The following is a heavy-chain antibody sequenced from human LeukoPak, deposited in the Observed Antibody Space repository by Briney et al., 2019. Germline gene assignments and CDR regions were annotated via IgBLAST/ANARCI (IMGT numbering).Heavy chain of an antibody. J-gene: IGHJ5*02. V-gene: IGHV3-21*01. D-gene: IGHD3-10*01. CDR3: ARDYYGSGSCPWFDP. CDR1: GFTFSSYS. CDR2: ISRSSSYI. Sequence: GGSLRLSCAASGFTFSSYSMNWVRQAPGKGLEWVSSISRSSSYIYYADSVKGRFTISRDNAKNSLYLQMNSLRAEDTAVYYCARDYYGSGSCPWFDPWGQGTLVTVSS.